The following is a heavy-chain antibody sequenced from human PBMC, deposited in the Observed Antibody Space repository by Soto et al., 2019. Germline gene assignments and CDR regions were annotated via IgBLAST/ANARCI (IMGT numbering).Heavy chain of an antibody. J-gene: IGHJ6*02. CDR3: AKDTDDSSGYPLYYYYYYGMDV. D-gene: IGHD3-22*01. V-gene: IGHV3-30*18. CDR1: GFTFSSYG. CDR2: ISYDGSNK. Sequence: QVPLVESGGGVVQPGRSLRLSCAASGFTFSSYGMHWVRQAPGKGLEWVAVISYDGSNKYYADSVKGRFTISRDNSKNTLYLQMNSLRAEDTAVYYCAKDTDDSSGYPLYYYYYYGMDVWGQGTTVTVSS.